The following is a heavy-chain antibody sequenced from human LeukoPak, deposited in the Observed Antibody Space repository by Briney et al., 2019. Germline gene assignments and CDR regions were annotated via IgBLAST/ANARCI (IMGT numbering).Heavy chain of an antibody. D-gene: IGHD3-22*01. CDR2: INHSGST. CDR3: ARGRREYYYDSSGYYRVGLYYYGMDV. V-gene: IGHV4-34*01. Sequence: KSSETLSLTCAVYGGSFSGYYWSWIRQPPGKGLEWIGEINHSGSTNYNPSLKSRVTISVDTSKNQFSLKLSSVTAADTAVYYCARGRREYYYDSSGYYRVGLYYYGMDVWGQGTTVTVSS. J-gene: IGHJ6*02. CDR1: GGSFSGYY.